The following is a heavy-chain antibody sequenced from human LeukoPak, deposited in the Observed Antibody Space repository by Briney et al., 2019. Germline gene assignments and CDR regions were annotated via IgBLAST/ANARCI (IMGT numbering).Heavy chain of an antibody. J-gene: IGHJ3*02. D-gene: IGHD5-12*01. Sequence: GGSLRLSCAASGFTFSSYAMSWVRQAPGKGLEWVSAISGSGGSTDYADSVKGRFTISRDNSKNTLYLQMNSLRAEDTAVYYCARFYVATIGGAFDIWGQGTMVTVSS. V-gene: IGHV3-23*01. CDR2: ISGSGGST. CDR1: GFTFSSYA. CDR3: ARFYVATIGGAFDI.